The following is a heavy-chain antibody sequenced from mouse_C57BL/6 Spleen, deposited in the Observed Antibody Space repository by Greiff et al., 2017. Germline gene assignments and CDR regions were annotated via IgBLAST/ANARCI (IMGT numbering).Heavy chain of an antibody. CDR3: ARGLGGDWFAY. V-gene: IGHV1-82*01. D-gene: IGHD3-3*01. CDR1: GYAFSSSW. J-gene: IGHJ3*01. CDR2: IYPGDGDT. Sequence: VQLQESGPELVKPGASVKISCKASGYAFSSSWMNWVKQRPGKGLEWIGRIYPGDGDTNYNGKFKGKATLTADKSSSTAYMQLSSLTSEDSAVYFCARGLGGDWFAYWGQGTLVTVSA.